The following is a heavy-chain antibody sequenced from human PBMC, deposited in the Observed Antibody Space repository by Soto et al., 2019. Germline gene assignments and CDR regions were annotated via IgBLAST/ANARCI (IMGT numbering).Heavy chain of an antibody. Sequence: XESLKISFQAAGDSFTRYWIGWVRQVPGKGLEWMGIIYPGDSDARYSPSFQGHVTISVDKSITTAYLQWSSLKASDTAIYYCARQEGSYTSSYDYWGQGTLVTVSS. CDR2: IYPGDSDA. CDR3: ARQEGSYTSSYDY. J-gene: IGHJ4*02. CDR1: GDSFTRYW. D-gene: IGHD2-2*01. V-gene: IGHV5-51*01.